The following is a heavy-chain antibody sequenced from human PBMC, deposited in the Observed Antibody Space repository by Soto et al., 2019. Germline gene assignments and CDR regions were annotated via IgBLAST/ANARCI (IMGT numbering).Heavy chain of an antibody. CDR1: GGSISSYY. V-gene: IGHV4-59*01. J-gene: IGHJ4*02. CDR2: IYYSGST. Sequence: SETLSLTCTVSGGSISSYYWSWIRQPPGKGLEWIGYIYYSGSTNYNPSLKSRVTISVDTSKNQFSLKLSSVTAADTAVYYCARASNVLRFLEWLLFDYWGQGTLVTVSS. D-gene: IGHD3-3*01. CDR3: ARASNVLRFLEWLLFDY.